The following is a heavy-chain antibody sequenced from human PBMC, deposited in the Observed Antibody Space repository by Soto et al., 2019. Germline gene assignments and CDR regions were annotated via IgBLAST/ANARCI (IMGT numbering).Heavy chain of an antibody. CDR1: GFTFSSYA. CDR2: ISYDGSNK. J-gene: IGHJ6*02. V-gene: IGHV3-30-3*01. D-gene: IGHD3-10*01. Sequence: GGSLRLSCAASGFTFSSYAMHWVRQAPGKGLEWVAVISYDGSNKYYADSVKGRFTISRDNSKNTMYLQMNSLRAEDTAVYYCARDGSGRKTIRVYYYYGMDVWSQGTTVTVSS. CDR3: ARDGSGRKTIRVYYYYGMDV.